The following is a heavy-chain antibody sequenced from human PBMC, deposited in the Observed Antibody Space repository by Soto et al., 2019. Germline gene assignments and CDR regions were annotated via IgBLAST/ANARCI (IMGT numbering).Heavy chain of an antibody. D-gene: IGHD6-13*01. CDR2: ISAYNGNT. V-gene: IGHV1-18*01. CDR3: ARASHSTYSSSWYGDAFDI. Sequence: QVQLVQSGAEVKKPGASVKVSCKASGYTFTSYGISWVRQAPGQGLEWMGWISAYNGNTNYAQKLQGRVTMTTDTSTSTAYMELRSLRSDDTAVYYCARASHSTYSSSWYGDAFDIWGQGTMVTVSS. J-gene: IGHJ3*02. CDR1: GYTFTSYG.